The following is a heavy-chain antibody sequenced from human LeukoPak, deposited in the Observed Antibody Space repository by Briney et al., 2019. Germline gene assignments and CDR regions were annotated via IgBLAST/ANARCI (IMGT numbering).Heavy chain of an antibody. CDR3: ARHRSGWLQSSFDY. CDR2: IYDSGST. J-gene: IGHJ4*02. V-gene: IGHV4-59*08. Sequence: SETLSLTCTVSGGSISSYYWSWIRQPPGKGLEWIGYIYDSGSTNYNPSLKSRVTISVDTSKNQFSLKLSSVTAADTAVYYCARHRSGWLQSSFDYWGQGTLVTVSS. D-gene: IGHD5-24*01. CDR1: GGSISSYY.